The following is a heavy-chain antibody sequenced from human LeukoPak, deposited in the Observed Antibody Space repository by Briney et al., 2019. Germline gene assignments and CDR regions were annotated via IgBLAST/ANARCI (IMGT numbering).Heavy chain of an antibody. CDR1: GGTFSSYT. J-gene: IGHJ2*01. Sequence: ASVKVSCKASGGTFSSYTISWVRQAPGQGIEWMGRIIPILGIANYAQKFQGRVTITADKSTSTAYMELSSLRSEDTAVYYCARGYYDSSGFWYFDLWGRGTLVTVSS. CDR2: IIPILGIA. D-gene: IGHD3-22*01. CDR3: ARGYYDSSGFWYFDL. V-gene: IGHV1-69*02.